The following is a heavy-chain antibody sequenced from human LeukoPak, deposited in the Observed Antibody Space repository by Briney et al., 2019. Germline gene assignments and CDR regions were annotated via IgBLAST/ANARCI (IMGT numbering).Heavy chain of an antibody. J-gene: IGHJ4*02. Sequence: GSSVKVSCKASGYTFTVYYVHWVRQAPGQGLEWMGWINPNSGGTNYAQKFQGRVTMTRDTSISTAYMELSRLRSDDTAVYYCAREDSYDSSGYYYDYWGQGTLVTVSS. CDR3: AREDSYDSSGYYYDY. CDR1: GYTFTVYY. CDR2: INPNSGGT. V-gene: IGHV1-2*02. D-gene: IGHD3-22*01.